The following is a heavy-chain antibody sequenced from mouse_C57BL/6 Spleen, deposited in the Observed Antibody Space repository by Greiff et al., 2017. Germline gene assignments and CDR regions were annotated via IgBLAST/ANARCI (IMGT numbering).Heavy chain of an antibody. CDR3: ARRGIYYDYAWFAY. J-gene: IGHJ3*01. CDR2: IYPGSGST. D-gene: IGHD2-4*01. V-gene: IGHV1-55*01. CDR1: GYTFTSYW. Sequence: VQLQQPGAELVKPGASVKMSCKASGYTFTSYWITWVKQRPGQGLEWIGDIYPGSGSTNYNEKFKSKATLTVDTSSSTAYMQLSSLTSEDSAVYYCARRGIYYDYAWFAYWGQGPLVTVSA.